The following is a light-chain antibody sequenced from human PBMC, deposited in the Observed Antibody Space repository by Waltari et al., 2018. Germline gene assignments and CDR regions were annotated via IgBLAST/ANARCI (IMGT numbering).Light chain of an antibody. CDR3: QQFDNVPLT. J-gene: IGKJ4*01. CDR1: QDIYNN. V-gene: IGKV1-33*01. CDR2: ASS. Sequence: DIQMTQSPSSLSASVGDRVIIPCRASQDIYNNLNWYQQKPGKSPKLLIYASSTLETGVPSRFSGSGSGRKFSFTISSLQPEDFATYYCQQFDNVPLTFGGGTKVDIK.